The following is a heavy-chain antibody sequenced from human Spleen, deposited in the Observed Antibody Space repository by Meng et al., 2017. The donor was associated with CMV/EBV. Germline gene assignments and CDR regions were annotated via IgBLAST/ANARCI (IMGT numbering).Heavy chain of an antibody. V-gene: IGHV1-69*06. CDR2: IIPIVGTA. J-gene: IGHJ4*02. CDR1: GGTFSSYA. Sequence: SVKVSCKASGGTFSSYAISWVRQAPGQGLEWMGWIIPIVGTANYAQKFQGRVTITADKSTSTVYMELSSLRSEDTAVYYCASESSSDDYWGQGTLVTVSS. D-gene: IGHD6-6*01. CDR3: ASESSSDDY.